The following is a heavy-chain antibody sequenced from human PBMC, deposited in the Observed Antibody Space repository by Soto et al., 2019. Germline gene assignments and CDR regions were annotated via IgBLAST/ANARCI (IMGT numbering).Heavy chain of an antibody. CDR2: ISAYNGNT. J-gene: IGHJ4*02. V-gene: IGHV1-18*01. D-gene: IGHD4-17*01. CDR1: GYTFTSYG. CDR3: ARGLRLEY. Sequence: ASLKVSCKSAGYTFTSYGISCVRHAPGQGLEWMGWISAYNGNTNYAQKLQGRVTMTTDTSTSTAYMELRSLRSDDTAVYYCARGLRLEYWGQGTLVTVSS.